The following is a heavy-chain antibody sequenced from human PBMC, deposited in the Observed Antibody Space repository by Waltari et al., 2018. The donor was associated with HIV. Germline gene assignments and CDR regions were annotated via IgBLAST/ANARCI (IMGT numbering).Heavy chain of an antibody. CDR1: GGSFSPYY. J-gene: IGHJ4*02. V-gene: IGHV4-34*01. CDR3: ARRRQVVSQPFDY. CDR2: VNQGGNT. D-gene: IGHD3-22*01. Sequence: QVQLQQWGAGLLKPSETLSLTCAVYGGSFSPYYWGWVRQPPGKGLEWIGEVNQGGNTKYSPSRESRVSVTFDTSKNQFTLNLDSVTGADTAVYFCARRRQVVSQPFDYWGQGTPVIVS.